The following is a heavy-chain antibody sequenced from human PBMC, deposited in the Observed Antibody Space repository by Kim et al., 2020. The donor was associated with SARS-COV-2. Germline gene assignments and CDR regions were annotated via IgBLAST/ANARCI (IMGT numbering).Heavy chain of an antibody. CDR2: IYYSGNT. CDR1: GGSISSSNYY. D-gene: IGHD6-6*01. CDR3: ARTIAGRPEAFDI. V-gene: IGHV4-39*01. Sequence: SETLSLTCTVSGGSISSSNYYWGWIRQPPGKGLEWIGYIYYSGNTYYNPSLKSRVTVSVDTSKNQFSLKLASVTAADTSVYDCARTIAGRPEAFDIWGQGTMVTVSS. J-gene: IGHJ3*02.